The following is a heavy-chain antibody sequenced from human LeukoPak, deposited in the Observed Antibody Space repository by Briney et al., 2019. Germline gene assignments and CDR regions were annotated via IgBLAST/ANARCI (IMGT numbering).Heavy chain of an antibody. CDR3: AKTRVTGPSARYFDY. J-gene: IGHJ4*02. CDR1: GFTFSSYG. CDR2: IRYDGSNK. Sequence: GGSLRLSCAASGFTFSSYGMHWVRQAPGKGLEWVAFIRYDGSNKYYADSVKGRFTISRDNSKNTLYLQMNSLRAEDTAVYYCAKTRVTGPSARYFDYWGQGTLVTVSS. D-gene: IGHD4-17*01. V-gene: IGHV3-30*02.